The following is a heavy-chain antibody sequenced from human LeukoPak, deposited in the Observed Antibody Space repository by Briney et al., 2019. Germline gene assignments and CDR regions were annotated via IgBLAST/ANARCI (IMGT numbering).Heavy chain of an antibody. D-gene: IGHD2-2*01. J-gene: IGHJ5*02. V-gene: IGHV6-1*01. CDR2: TYYRSTWYN. CDR3: ARRLTQYDCFDP. Sequence: SQTLSLTCAISGDSFSSNSTACNWIRQSPSRGLEWLGRTYYRSTWYNDYAVSVRGRMTVNPDTSKNQFSLHLNSVTPEDTAVYYCARRLTQYDCFDPWGQGILVTVSS. CDR1: GDSFSSNSTA.